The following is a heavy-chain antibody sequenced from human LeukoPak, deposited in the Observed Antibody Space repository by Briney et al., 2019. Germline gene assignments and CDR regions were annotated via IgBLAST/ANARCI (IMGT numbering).Heavy chain of an antibody. CDR2: IIPIFGTA. D-gene: IGHD2-15*01. CDR3: ARVGRVVGQPVFDY. J-gene: IGHJ4*02. Sequence: ASVKVSCKASGGTFSSYAISWVRQAPGQGLEWMGGIIPIFGTANYAQKFQGRVTITVDESTSTAYMELSSLRSEDTAVYYCARVGRVVGQPVFDYWGQGTLVTVSS. CDR1: GGTFSSYA. V-gene: IGHV1-69*13.